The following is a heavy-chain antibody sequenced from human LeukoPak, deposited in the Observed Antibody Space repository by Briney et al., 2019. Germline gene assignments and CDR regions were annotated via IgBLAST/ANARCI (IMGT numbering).Heavy chain of an antibody. J-gene: IGHJ6*03. CDR1: GFTFSSYG. V-gene: IGHV3-20*04. CDR2: INWNGGST. D-gene: IGHD6-13*01. Sequence: GGSLRLSCAASGFTFSSYGMHWVRQAPGKGLEWVSGINWNGGSTGYADSVKGRFTISRDNANNSLYLQMYSLRAEDTAVYYCARGSIAAGPSLNYYYYYMDVWGKGTTVTVSS. CDR3: ARGSIAAGPSLNYYYYYMDV.